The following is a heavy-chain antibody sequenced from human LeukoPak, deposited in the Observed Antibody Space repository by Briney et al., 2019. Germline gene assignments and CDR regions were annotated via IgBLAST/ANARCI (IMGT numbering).Heavy chain of an antibody. CDR3: ARGYDVFVS. D-gene: IGHD3-16*01. CDR2: IYPGGNA. Sequence: GGSLRLSCAASDFNVNSDYMTWVRQAPGKGLEWVSVIYPGGNAYYADSVKGRFTISRDNSKNTLYLQMNSLRTEDTAVYYCARGYDVFVSWGQGTLVTVSS. V-gene: IGHV3-53*01. J-gene: IGHJ4*02. CDR1: DFNVNSDY.